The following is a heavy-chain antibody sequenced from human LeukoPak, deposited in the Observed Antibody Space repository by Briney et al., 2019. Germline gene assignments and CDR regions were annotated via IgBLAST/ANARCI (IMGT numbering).Heavy chain of an antibody. CDR3: AKGKYSSGWSLY. Sequence: GGSLRLSCAASGFTFSSYAMHWVRQAPGKGLEGVSTISGSGGDTFYADSVKGRFTISRDNSKNTLSLQMNSLRAEDTAVYYCAKGKYSSGWSLYWGQGTLVTVSS. D-gene: IGHD6-19*01. CDR1: GFTFSSYA. CDR2: ISGSGGDT. J-gene: IGHJ4*02. V-gene: IGHV3-23*01.